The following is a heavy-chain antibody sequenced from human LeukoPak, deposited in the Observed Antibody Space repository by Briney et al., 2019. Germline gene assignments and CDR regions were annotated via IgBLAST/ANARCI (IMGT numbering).Heavy chain of an antibody. CDR2: IYYSGST. Sequence: SETLSLTCAVFGESFSGYYWNWIRQPPGKGLEWIGSIYYSGSTYYNPSLKSRVTISVDTSKNQFSLKLSSVTAADTAVYYCAREQQLVLYYFDYWGQGTLVTVSS. D-gene: IGHD6-13*01. CDR3: AREQQLVLYYFDY. CDR1: GESFSGYY. J-gene: IGHJ4*02. V-gene: IGHV4-34*01.